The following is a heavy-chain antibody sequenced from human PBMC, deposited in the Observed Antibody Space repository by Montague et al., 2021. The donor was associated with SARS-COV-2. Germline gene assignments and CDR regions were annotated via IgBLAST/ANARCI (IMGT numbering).Heavy chain of an antibody. V-gene: IGHV4-34*01. D-gene: IGHD3-22*01. J-gene: IGHJ2*01. Sequence: SETLSLTCAVYGGSFSDYYWSWIRQPPGKGLEWIGEINHSGSTNYNPSLRSRVTISVDTSKNQFSLKLSAVTAADTAVYYCARGAPTISMILVVMTGAGWYFDLWGRGPLVTDSS. CDR1: GGSFSDYY. CDR3: ARGAPTISMILVVMTGAGWYFDL. CDR2: INHSGST.